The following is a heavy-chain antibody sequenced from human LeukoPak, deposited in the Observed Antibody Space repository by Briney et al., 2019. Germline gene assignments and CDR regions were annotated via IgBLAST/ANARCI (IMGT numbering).Heavy chain of an antibody. CDR2: ISTTVGTT. Sequence: GGSLRLSCAASGFTFNKYAMSWVRQAPGKGLEWVSGISTTVGTTFYADSVKGRVTISRDTFTSTLYLQMNSLRAEDTAVYYCAKSQAILGGFFDNSGQGTLVTVSS. J-gene: IGHJ4*02. CDR3: AKSQAILGGFFDN. D-gene: IGHD2-15*01. CDR1: GFTFNKYA. V-gene: IGHV3-23*01.